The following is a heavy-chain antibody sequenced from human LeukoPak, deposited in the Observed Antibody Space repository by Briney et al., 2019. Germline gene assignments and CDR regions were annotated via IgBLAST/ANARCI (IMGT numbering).Heavy chain of an antibody. J-gene: IGHJ6*03. CDR3: ARGRITIFGVVTLPYYYYMDV. Sequence: SETLSLTCAVYGGSFSGYYWSWIRQPPGKGLEWIGEINHSGSTNYNPSLKSRLTISVDTSKNQFSLKLSSVTAADTAVYYCARGRITIFGVVTLPYYYYMDVWGKGTTVTVSS. CDR2: INHSGST. CDR1: GGSFSGYY. V-gene: IGHV4-34*01. D-gene: IGHD3-3*01.